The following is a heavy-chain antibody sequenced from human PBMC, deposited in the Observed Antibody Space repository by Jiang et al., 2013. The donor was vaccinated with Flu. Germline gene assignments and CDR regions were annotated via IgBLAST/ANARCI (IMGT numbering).Heavy chain of an antibody. CDR1: GFSLSTSGMC. J-gene: IGHJ3*02. CDR2: IDWDDDK. CDR3: ARIRVGGNSGYSLGAFDI. Sequence: PTQTLTLTCTFSGFSLSTSGMCVSWIRQPPGKALEWLARIDWDDDKYYSTSLKTRLTISKDTSKNQVVLTMTNMDPVDTATYYCARIRVGGNSGYSLGAFDIWGQGTMVTVSS. D-gene: IGHD4-23*01. V-gene: IGHV2-70*11.